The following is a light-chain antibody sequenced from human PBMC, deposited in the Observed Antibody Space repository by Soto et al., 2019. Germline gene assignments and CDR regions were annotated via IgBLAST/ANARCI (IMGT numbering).Light chain of an antibody. CDR1: SSNIGSNT. CDR3: AVWDDSLKGCV. V-gene: IGLV1-44*01. J-gene: IGLJ1*01. Sequence: QSVLTQPPSVSETPGQSVTISCFGSSSNIGSNTVNWYRQLPETAPKLLIYSNTQRPSGVPDRFSGSKSGTSAYLAISGLQSEDEADYYCAVWDDSLKGCVFGTGTKQTVL. CDR2: SNT.